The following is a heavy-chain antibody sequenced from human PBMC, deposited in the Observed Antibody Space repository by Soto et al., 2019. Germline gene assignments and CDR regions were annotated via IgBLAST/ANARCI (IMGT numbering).Heavy chain of an antibody. CDR1: GYTFTSYA. D-gene: IGHD5-18*01. J-gene: IGHJ4*02. Sequence: QVQLVQSGAEVKKPGASVKVSCKASGYTFTSYAMHWVRQAPGQRLEWMGWINAGNGNTKYSQKFQGRVTITRDTSASTAYMEWSSLRFEDTAVYYCACGLNGYSHYFDSWGQGTLVTVSS. V-gene: IGHV1-3*01. CDR3: ACGLNGYSHYFDS. CDR2: INAGNGNT.